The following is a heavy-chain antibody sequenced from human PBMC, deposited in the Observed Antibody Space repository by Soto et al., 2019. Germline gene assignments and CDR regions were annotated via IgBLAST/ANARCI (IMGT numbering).Heavy chain of an antibody. D-gene: IGHD5-12*01. Sequence: PGGSLRLSCAASGFTFSSYGMHWVRQAPGKGLEWVAVISYDGSNKYYADSVKGRFTISRDNSKNTLYLQMNSLRAEDTAVYYCAKDNGGYDAYYYYYGMDVWGQGTTVTVSS. CDR1: GFTFSSYG. CDR2: ISYDGSNK. J-gene: IGHJ6*02. CDR3: AKDNGGYDAYYYYYGMDV. V-gene: IGHV3-30*18.